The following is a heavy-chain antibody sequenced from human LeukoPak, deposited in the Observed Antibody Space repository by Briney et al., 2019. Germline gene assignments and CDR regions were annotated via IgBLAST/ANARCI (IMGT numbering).Heavy chain of an antibody. CDR2: IYYSGST. J-gene: IGHJ4*02. Sequence: SETLSLTCTVSGGSISSYYWSWIRQPPGKGLEWIGYIYYSGSTYYNPSLKSRVTISVDTSKNQFSLKLSSVTAADTAVYYCARSQGYFDYWGQGTLVTVSS. CDR1: GGSISSYY. CDR3: ARSQGYFDY. V-gene: IGHV4-59*12.